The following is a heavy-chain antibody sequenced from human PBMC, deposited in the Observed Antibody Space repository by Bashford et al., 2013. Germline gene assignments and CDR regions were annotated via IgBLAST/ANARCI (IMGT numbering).Heavy chain of an antibody. CDR2: IYYSGST. V-gene: IGHV4-59*12. D-gene: IGHD3-22*01. CDR1: GGSISSYY. CDR3: ASVYYDSSGYGDY. J-gene: IGHJ4*02. Sequence: SETLSLTCTVSGGSISSYYWSWIRQPPGKGLEWIGYIYYSGSTNYNPSLKSRVTISVDTSKNQFSLRLSSVTAADTAVYYCASVYYDSSGYGDYWGQGTLVTVSS.